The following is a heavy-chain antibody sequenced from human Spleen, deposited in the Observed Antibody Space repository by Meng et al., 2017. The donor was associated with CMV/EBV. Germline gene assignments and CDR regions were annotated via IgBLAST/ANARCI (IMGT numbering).Heavy chain of an antibody. J-gene: IGHJ6*01. CDR3: ARDRPVDYYYYYGMDV. V-gene: IGHV1-8*01. CDR2: MSPNTGNT. CDR1: GYTFVSND. Sequence: GGSLRLSCKAFGYTFVSNDINWVRQATGQGPEWMGWMSPNTGNTGYAQKFQGRVTMTRSTSINTAYMELSSLRSEDTAVYYCARDRPVDYYYYYGMDVWGQGTTVTVSS.